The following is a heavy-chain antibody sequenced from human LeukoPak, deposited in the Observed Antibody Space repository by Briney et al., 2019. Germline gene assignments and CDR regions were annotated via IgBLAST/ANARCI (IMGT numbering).Heavy chain of an antibody. V-gene: IGHV3-23*01. CDR2: ISGSGGST. Sequence: GGSLRLSCAASGFTFSSYAMSWVRQAPGKGLEWVSAISGSGGSTYYADSVKGRFTISRDNSKNTLYLQMNSLRAEDTAVYYCAKSTPYCSSTSCLSSFDYWGQGTLVTVSS. J-gene: IGHJ4*02. CDR3: AKSTPYCSSTSCLSSFDY. D-gene: IGHD2-2*01. CDR1: GFTFSSYA.